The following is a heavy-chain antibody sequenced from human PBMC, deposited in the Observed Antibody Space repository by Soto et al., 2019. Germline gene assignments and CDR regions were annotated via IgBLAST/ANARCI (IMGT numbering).Heavy chain of an antibody. Sequence: SETLSLTCTVSGGSISSYYWSWIRQPPGKGLEWIGYIYYSGSSNYNPSLKSRVTISVDTSKNEFSLKLGSVTAADTAGDYCGRYRRRGEPRGLFDFCARRPLDTVSA. CDR1: GGSISSYY. CDR3: GRYRRRGEPRGLFDF. J-gene: IGHJ4*01. D-gene: IGHD2-21*01. CDR2: IYYSGSS. V-gene: IGHV4-59*01.